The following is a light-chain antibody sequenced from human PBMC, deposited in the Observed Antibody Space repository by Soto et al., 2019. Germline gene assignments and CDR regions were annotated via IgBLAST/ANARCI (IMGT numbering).Light chain of an antibody. Sequence: DIQMTQSPSSLSASVGDRVTITCRASQSIRSYLNWYQQKPGKAPELLIYAVSSRQSGVPSRFTGSGSGTDFTLTVSSLQPEDFATYYCHQSDSSPLTFGGGTKVGIK. CDR3: HQSDSSPLT. J-gene: IGKJ4*01. CDR1: QSIRSY. CDR2: AVS. V-gene: IGKV1-39*01.